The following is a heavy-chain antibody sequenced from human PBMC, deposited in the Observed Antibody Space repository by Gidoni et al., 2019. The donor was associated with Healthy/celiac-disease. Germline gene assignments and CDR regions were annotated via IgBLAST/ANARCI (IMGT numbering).Heavy chain of an antibody. CDR1: GFTFSSYS. CDR2: ISSSSSYI. Sequence: EVQLVESGGGLVKPGGSLRLSCAASGFTFSSYSMNWVRQAPGKGLEWVSSISSSSSYIYYADSVKGRFTISRDNAKNSLYLQMNSLRAEDTAVYYCARDRGNSWELLFDYWGQGTLVTVSS. V-gene: IGHV3-21*01. D-gene: IGHD1-26*01. CDR3: ARDRGNSWELLFDY. J-gene: IGHJ4*02.